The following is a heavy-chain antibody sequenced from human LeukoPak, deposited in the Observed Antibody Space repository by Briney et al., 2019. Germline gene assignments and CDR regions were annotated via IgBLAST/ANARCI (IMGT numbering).Heavy chain of an antibody. CDR3: ARGGFDHNMDV. J-gene: IGHJ6*03. CDR1: GFTLSSYW. CDR2: IDNDGTHT. V-gene: IGHV3-74*01. D-gene: IGHD3-9*01. Sequence: GGSLRLSCAASGFTLSSYWMHWVRQAPEAGAVWGSYIDNDGTHTAYADSVRGRFTVSRDNAKNMLFLQMNGLRAEDTAIYYCARGGFDHNMDVWGKGTMVTVSS.